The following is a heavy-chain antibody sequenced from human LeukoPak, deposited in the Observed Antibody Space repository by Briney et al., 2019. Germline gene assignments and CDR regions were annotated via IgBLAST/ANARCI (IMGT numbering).Heavy chain of an antibody. CDR3: ARYYVEGRCFDY. CDR2: INPNSGGT. Sequence: ASVKVSCEASGYTFTGYYMHWVRQAPGQGLEWMGWINPNSGGTNYAQKFRGRVTMTRDTSIRTAYMELSRLRSDDTAVYYCARYYVEGRCFDYWGQGTLVTVSS. D-gene: IGHD3-3*01. J-gene: IGHJ4*02. CDR1: GYTFTGYY. V-gene: IGHV1-2*02.